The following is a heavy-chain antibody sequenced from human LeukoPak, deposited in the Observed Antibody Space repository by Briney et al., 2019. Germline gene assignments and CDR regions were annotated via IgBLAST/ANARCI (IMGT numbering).Heavy chain of an antibody. V-gene: IGHV1-8*01. CDR3: ARNLLLWFGESSSDCFDP. D-gene: IGHD3-10*01. CDR2: MNPNSGNT. CDR1: VYTFTSYD. Sequence: ASVKVSCKASVYTFTSYDINWVRQATGQGLEWMGWMNPNSGNTGYAQKFQGRVTMTRNTSISTAYMELSSLRSEDTAVYYCARNLLLWFGESSSDCFDPWGQGTLVTVSS. J-gene: IGHJ5*02.